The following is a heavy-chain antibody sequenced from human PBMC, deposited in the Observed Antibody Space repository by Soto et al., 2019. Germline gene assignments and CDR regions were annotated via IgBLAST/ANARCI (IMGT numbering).Heavy chain of an antibody. CDR3: ATRLNWGSQAFDI. CDR1: GGSISSYY. Sequence: SETLSLTCTVSGGSISSYYWSWIRQPPGKGLEWIGYIYYSGSTNYNPSLKSRVTISVDTSKNQFSPKLSSVTAADTAVYYCATRLNWGSQAFDIWVQGTMVTVS. CDR2: IYYSGST. D-gene: IGHD7-27*01. J-gene: IGHJ3*02. V-gene: IGHV4-59*01.